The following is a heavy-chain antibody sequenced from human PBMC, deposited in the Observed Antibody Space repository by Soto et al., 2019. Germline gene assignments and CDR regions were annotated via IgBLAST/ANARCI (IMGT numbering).Heavy chain of an antibody. J-gene: IGHJ5*02. Sequence: QVQLVQSGAEVKKPGASVKVSCKASSYTFTSYGFSWVRQAPGQGLEWMGWITAYNGNTKYAQKWQGRVTMTTDTTTGTAYMELRSLRSDDTAVYYCAREGPNPPLSLGQGTLVTVSS. CDR3: AREGPNPPLS. V-gene: IGHV1-18*01. CDR2: ITAYNGNT. CDR1: SYTFTSYG.